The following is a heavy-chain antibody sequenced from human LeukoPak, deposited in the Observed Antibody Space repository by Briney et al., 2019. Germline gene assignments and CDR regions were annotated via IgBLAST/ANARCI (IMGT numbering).Heavy chain of an antibody. V-gene: IGHV6-1*01. Sequence: SQTLSLTCAISGDSVSSNSAAWNWIRQSPSRGLEWLGRTYYRSKWYNDYAVSVKSRITINPDTSKNQFSLQLNSVTPDDTAVYYCAREGGTVGASRDWFDPWGQGTLATVSS. J-gene: IGHJ5*02. CDR1: GDSVSSNSAA. CDR3: AREGGTVGASRDWFDP. CDR2: TYYRSKWYN. D-gene: IGHD1-26*01.